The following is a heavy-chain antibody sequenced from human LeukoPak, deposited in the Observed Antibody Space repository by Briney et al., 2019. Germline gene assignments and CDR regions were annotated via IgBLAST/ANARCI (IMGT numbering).Heavy chain of an antibody. CDR1: GGSLSGYY. J-gene: IGHJ4*02. CDR2: IYYSGST. D-gene: IGHD6-13*01. Sequence: SETLSLTCAVYGGSLSGYYWSWIRQPPGKGLEWIGYIYYSGSTNYNPSLKSRVTISVDTSKNQFSLKLSSVTAADTAVYYCARLRALGYSSSWFLDYWGQGTLVTVSS. V-gene: IGHV4-59*08. CDR3: ARLRALGYSSSWFLDY.